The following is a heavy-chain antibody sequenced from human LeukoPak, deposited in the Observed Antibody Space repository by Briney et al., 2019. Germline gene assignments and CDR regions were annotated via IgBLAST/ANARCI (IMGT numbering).Heavy chain of an antibody. CDR1: GGTFSNHA. J-gene: IGHJ6*03. CDR3: ARSYGSGSYYLYYYYYMDV. CDR2: IIPLFGTA. D-gene: IGHD3-10*01. Sequence: SVKVSCKASGGTFSNHAISWVRQAPGQGLEWMGGIIPLFGTANYAQKFQGRVTITTDESTSTAYMELSSLRSEDTAVYYCARSYGSGSYYLYYYYYMDVWGKGTTVTVSS. V-gene: IGHV1-69*05.